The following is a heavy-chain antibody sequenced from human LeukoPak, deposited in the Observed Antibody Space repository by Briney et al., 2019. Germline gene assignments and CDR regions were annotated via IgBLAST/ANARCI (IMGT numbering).Heavy chain of an antibody. CDR1: GDTFTGYY. J-gene: IGHJ5*02. D-gene: IGHD3-10*01. CDR3: ARELHLGITMVLGVIVPRFYP. V-gene: IGHV1-2*06. Sequence: ASVKVSCKASGDTFTGYYMHWVRQAPGQGLEWMGRINPNSGGTNYAQKFQGRVTMTRDTSISTAYMELSRLRSDDTAVYYCARELHLGITMVLGVIVPRFYPWGQGTLVTVSS. CDR2: INPNSGGT.